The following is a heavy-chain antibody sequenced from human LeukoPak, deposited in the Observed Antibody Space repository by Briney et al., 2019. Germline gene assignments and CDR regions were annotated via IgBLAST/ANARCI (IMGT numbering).Heavy chain of an antibody. CDR2: FSGSGGDT. CDR3: ANSGYNRFDY. J-gene: IGHJ4*02. Sequence: PGGSLRLSCAASGFTFSSYSMNWVRQAPGKGLEWVSAFSGSGGDTYYADSVKGRFTISRDNSEYTLYLQMNSLRAEDTAVYYCANSGYNRFDYWGQGTLVTVSS. CDR1: GFTFSSYS. V-gene: IGHV3-23*01. D-gene: IGHD5-24*01.